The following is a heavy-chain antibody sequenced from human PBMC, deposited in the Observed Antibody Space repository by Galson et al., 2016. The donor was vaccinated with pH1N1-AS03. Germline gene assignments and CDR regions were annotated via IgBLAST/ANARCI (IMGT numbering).Heavy chain of an antibody. Sequence: SLRLSCATSGFTFSSYGMTWVRQAPGKVLEWVSSISVTGGSTYYADSVKGRFTISRDHSKNTLYLQMSSLRAEDTAVYYCAKDRSSWPPGWGSVDSWGQGTLVTVSS. CDR2: ISVTGGST. CDR1: GFTFSSYG. J-gene: IGHJ4*02. V-gene: IGHV3-23*01. D-gene: IGHD6-13*01. CDR3: AKDRSSWPPGWGSVDS.